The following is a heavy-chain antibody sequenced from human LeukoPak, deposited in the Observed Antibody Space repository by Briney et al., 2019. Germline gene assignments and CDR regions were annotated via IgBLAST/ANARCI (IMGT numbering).Heavy chain of an antibody. J-gene: IGHJ5*02. V-gene: IGHV3-23*01. D-gene: IGHD6-25*01. CDR2: VSAGGGDK. Sequence: GGSLRLSCAASGFSFSDYAMSWVRHAPGEGLEWVSSVSAGGGDKYYADSVRGRFTISRDNSKNTMYLQMNSLRAEDTALYYCAKHFSPTSKLRPYNWFDPWGQGTLVTVS. CDR1: GFSFSDYA. CDR3: AKHFSPTSKLRPYNWFDP.